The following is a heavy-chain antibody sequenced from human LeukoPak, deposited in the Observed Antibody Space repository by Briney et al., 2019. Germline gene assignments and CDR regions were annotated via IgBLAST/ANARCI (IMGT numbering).Heavy chain of an antibody. J-gene: IGHJ4*02. V-gene: IGHV4-34*01. CDR1: GGSFSGYY. CDR2: INHSGST. Sequence: SETLSLTCAVYGGSFSGYYWSWIRQPPGKGLEWIGEINHSGSTNYNPSLKSRVTISVDTSKNQFSLKLSSVTAADTAVYYCARGGWDITKIVVASPFDYWGQGTLVTVSS. CDR3: ARGGWDITKIVVASPFDY. D-gene: IGHD3-22*01.